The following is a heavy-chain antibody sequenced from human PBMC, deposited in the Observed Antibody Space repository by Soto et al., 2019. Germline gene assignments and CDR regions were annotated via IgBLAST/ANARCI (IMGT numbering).Heavy chain of an antibody. Sequence: QVQLQESGPGLVKPSETLSLTCSVSGGSISSNYWSWIRQPQGKGLEWIGYIYYSGSTNYNPSLKSRVTITADTSNNQFSLKLSTVTAADTAVYYCARDPYSSSHGSLRGGYGMDVWGQGTTVTVSS. CDR1: GGSISSNY. V-gene: IGHV4-59*01. CDR3: ARDPYSSSHGSLRGGYGMDV. CDR2: IYYSGST. J-gene: IGHJ6*02. D-gene: IGHD6-13*01.